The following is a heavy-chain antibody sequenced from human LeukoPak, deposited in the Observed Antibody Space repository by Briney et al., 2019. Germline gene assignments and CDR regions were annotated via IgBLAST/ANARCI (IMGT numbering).Heavy chain of an antibody. J-gene: IGHJ4*02. V-gene: IGHV5-51*01. Sequence: GESLKISCKGSGYSFTTYWIAWVRQMPGKGLEWMGIIYPGDSNTIYRPSFQGQVTMSADRSISTAYLQWRSLKASDTAMYYCARQGRTTSPGYNREFDYWGQGTLVTVSS. CDR3: ARQGRTTSPGYNREFDY. CDR2: IYPGDSNT. D-gene: IGHD1-14*01. CDR1: GYSFTTYW.